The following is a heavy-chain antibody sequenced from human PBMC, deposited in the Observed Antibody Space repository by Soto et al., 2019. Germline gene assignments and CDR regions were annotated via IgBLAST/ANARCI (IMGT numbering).Heavy chain of an antibody. V-gene: IGHV1-18*01. CDR2: ISAYNGNT. CDR3: ASYHLNSFYYGMDV. J-gene: IGHJ6*02. Sequence: QVQLVQSGAAVKKPGASVKVSCKASGYTFTSYGFSWVRQAPGQGLEWMGWISAYNGNTNYAQKLQGRVTMTTDTSTSTAYMGLRSLISDDTAVYYCASYHLNSFYYGMDVWGQGTTVTVSS. CDR1: GYTFTSYG.